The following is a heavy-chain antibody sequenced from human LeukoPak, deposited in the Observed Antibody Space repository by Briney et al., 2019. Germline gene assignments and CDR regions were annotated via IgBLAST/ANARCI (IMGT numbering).Heavy chain of an antibody. D-gene: IGHD2-21*01. J-gene: IGHJ4*02. V-gene: IGHV3-33*06. CDR2: IWYDGSNK. Sequence: PGGSLRLSCAASGFTFSSYGMHWVRQAPGKGLEWVAVIWYDGSNKYYADSVKGRFTISRDNSKNTLYLQMNSLRAEDTAVYYCAQDPSTRVVRSYFDNWGQGTLVTVSS. CDR1: GFTFSSYG. CDR3: AQDPSTRVVRSYFDN.